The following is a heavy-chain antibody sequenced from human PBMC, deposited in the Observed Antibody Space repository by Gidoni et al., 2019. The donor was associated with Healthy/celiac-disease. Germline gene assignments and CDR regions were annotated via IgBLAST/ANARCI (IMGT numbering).Heavy chain of an antibody. D-gene: IGHD2-15*01. CDR1: GFTFSSYG. CDR3: AKDLPGYCSGGSCYNSDY. Sequence: QVQLVESGGGVVQPGRSLRLSCAASGFTFSSYGMHWVRQAPGKGLEWVEVISYDGSNKYYADSVKGRFTISRDNSKNTLYLQMNSLRAEDTAVYYCAKDLPGYCSGGSCYNSDYWGQGTLVTVSS. V-gene: IGHV3-30*18. J-gene: IGHJ4*02. CDR2: ISYDGSNK.